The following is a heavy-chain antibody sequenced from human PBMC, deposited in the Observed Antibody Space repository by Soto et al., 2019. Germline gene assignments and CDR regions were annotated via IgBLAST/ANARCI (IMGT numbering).Heavy chain of an antibody. CDR1: GFTFTTAW. CDR2: IKTKTEGEAT. CDR3: ATDLPTAGAGEFDY. D-gene: IGHD6-19*01. J-gene: IGHJ4*02. Sequence: PGGSLRLSCAASGFTFTTAWMIWVRQAPGKGLEWVGHIKTKTEGEATNHATPVKGRFSISRDGSTNTQSLQMNSLKSEDTAVYYCATDLPTAGAGEFDYWGQGTLVTVSS. V-gene: IGHV3-15*01.